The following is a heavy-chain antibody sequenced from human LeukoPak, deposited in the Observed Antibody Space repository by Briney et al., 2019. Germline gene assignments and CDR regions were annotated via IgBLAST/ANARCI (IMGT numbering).Heavy chain of an antibody. V-gene: IGHV3-23*01. Sequence: GGSLRLSCAASGFTFSSYVMSWVRQAPGKGLEWVSAISGSGGSTYYADSVKGRFTISRDNSKNTLYLQMNSLRAEDTAVYYCAKSSSYYYDSSDYYWGYWGQGTLVTVSS. J-gene: IGHJ4*02. CDR3: AKSSSYYYDSSDYYWGY. CDR2: ISGSGGST. CDR1: GFTFSSYV. D-gene: IGHD3-22*01.